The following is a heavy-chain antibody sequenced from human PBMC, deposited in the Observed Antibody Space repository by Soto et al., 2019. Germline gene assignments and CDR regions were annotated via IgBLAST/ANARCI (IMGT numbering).Heavy chain of an antibody. J-gene: IGHJ6*02. CDR2: INAGNGNT. CDR3: AREGIAVAGYYYYYYGMDV. D-gene: IGHD6-19*01. V-gene: IGHV1-3*01. Sequence: GASVKVSCKASGYTFTSYAMHWVRQAPGQRLEWMGWINAGNGNTKYSQKFQGRVTITRDTSASTAYMELSSLRSEDTAVYYCAREGIAVAGYYYYYYGMDVWGQGTTVTAP. CDR1: GYTFTSYA.